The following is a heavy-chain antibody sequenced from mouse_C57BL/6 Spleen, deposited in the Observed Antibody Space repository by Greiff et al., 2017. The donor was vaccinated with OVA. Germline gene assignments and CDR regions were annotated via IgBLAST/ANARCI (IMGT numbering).Heavy chain of an antibody. V-gene: IGHV3-6*01. CDR2: ISYDGSN. J-gene: IGHJ3*01. Sequence: VQLKESGPGLVKPSQSLSLTCSVTGYSITSGYYWNWIRQFPGNKLEWMGYISYDGSNNYNPSLKNRISITRDTSKNQFFLKLNSVTTEDTATYYCASPIYDGYYGGFAYWGQGTLVTVSA. CDR1: GYSITSGYY. CDR3: ASPIYDGYYGGFAY. D-gene: IGHD2-3*01.